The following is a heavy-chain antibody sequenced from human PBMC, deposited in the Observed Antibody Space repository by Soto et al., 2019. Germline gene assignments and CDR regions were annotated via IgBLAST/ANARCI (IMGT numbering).Heavy chain of an antibody. J-gene: IGHJ4*02. V-gene: IGHV1-69*13. CDR3: ARGAMANFDY. CDR1: GGTFGSQG. CDR2: FIAMLGTP. Sequence: EASVKVSCKASGGTFGSQGIAWVRQAPGQGLEWMGGFIAMLGTPTYAKKVQGRATITAGESLTSSYLELRSLRSEDTGVYFCARGAMANFDYWGQGTVVTV. D-gene: IGHD5-18*01.